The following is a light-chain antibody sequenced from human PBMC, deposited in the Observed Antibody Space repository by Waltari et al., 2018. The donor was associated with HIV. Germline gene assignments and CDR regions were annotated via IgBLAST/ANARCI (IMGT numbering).Light chain of an antibody. J-gene: IGLJ3*02. CDR2: RNN. V-gene: IGLV1-47*01. CDR1: SSNIGSNY. CDR3: AAWDSSLSVVV. Sequence: QSVLTQPPSASGTPGQRVTISCSGSSSNIGSNYVYWYQQLPGTAPKLLIYRNNQRPAGVPDRFSGSKAGTSASLAVSGVRSEDEADYYCAAWDSSLSVVVCGGGTKLTVL.